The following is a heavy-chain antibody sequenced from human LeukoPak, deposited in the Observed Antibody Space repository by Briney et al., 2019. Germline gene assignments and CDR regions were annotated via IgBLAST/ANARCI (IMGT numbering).Heavy chain of an antibody. CDR2: TYHRSKWYS. Sequence: SQTLSLTCAISGDSVSSNSAAWTWIRQSPSRGLEWRGRTYHRSKWYSDYAVSVRSRITINPDTSKNQFSLQLNSVTPEDTAVYYCARASDTAMVGGFYYYGMDIWGQGTTVTASS. J-gene: IGHJ6*02. V-gene: IGHV6-1*01. D-gene: IGHD5-18*01. CDR1: GDSVSSNSAA. CDR3: ARASDTAMVGGFYYYGMDI.